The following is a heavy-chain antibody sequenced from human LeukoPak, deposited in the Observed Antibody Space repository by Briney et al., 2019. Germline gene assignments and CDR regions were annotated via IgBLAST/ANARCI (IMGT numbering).Heavy chain of an antibody. CDR2: IYYSGST. CDR3: ARDRRTHRSSPIAAAGPDYYYYGMDV. Sequence: SSETLSLTCTVSGGSISSGGYYWSWIRQHPGKGLEWIGYIYYSGSTYYNPSLKSRVTISVDTSKNQFSLKLSSVTAADTAVYYCARDRRTHRSSPIAAAGPDYYYYGMDVWGQGTTVTVSS. J-gene: IGHJ6*02. D-gene: IGHD6-13*01. V-gene: IGHV4-31*03. CDR1: GGSISSGGYY.